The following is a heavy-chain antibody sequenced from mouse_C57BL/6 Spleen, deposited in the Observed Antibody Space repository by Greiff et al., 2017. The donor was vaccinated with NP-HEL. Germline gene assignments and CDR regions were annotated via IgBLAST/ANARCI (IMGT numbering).Heavy chain of an antibody. CDR2: INPYNGGT. J-gene: IGHJ2*01. D-gene: IGHD2-4*01. V-gene: IGHV1-19*01. Sequence: VQLQQSGPVLVKPGASVKMSCKASGYTFTDYYMNWVKQSHGKSLEWIGVINPYNGGTSYNQKFKGKATLTVDKSSSTAYMELNSLTSEDSAVYYCAREDYDGGFDYWGQGTTLTVSS. CDR3: AREDYDGGFDY. CDR1: GYTFTDYY.